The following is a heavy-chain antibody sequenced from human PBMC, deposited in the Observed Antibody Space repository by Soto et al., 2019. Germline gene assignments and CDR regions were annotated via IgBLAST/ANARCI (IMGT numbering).Heavy chain of an antibody. J-gene: IGHJ4*02. CDR2: IWYDGSNK. Sequence: GGSLRLSCAASGFTFSSYGMHWVRQAPGKGLEWVAVIWYDGSNKYYADSVKGRFTISRDNSKNTLYLQMNSLRAEDTAVYYCARDRSSDSSGFDYWGQGTRVTVSS. CDR3: ARDRSSDSSGFDY. D-gene: IGHD3-22*01. CDR1: GFTFSSYG. V-gene: IGHV3-33*01.